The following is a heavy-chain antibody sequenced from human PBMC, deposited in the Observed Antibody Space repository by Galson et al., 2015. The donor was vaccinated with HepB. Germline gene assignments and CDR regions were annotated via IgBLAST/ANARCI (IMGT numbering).Heavy chain of an antibody. Sequence: SLRLSCAASGFTFSTYAMSWVRQAPGKGLEWVSVISGSGGSTYYADSVKGRFTISRDNSKNTLYLQMNSLRAEDTAVYYCARGGIAVEMGGYFDYWGQGTLVTVSS. CDR1: GFTFSTYA. CDR2: ISGSGGST. V-gene: IGHV3-23*01. D-gene: IGHD6-19*01. CDR3: ARGGIAVEMGGYFDY. J-gene: IGHJ4*02.